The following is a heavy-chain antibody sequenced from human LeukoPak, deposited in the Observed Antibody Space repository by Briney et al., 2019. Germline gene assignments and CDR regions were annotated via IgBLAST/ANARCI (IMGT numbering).Heavy chain of an antibody. CDR2: IYYSGST. Sequence: SETLSLTCTVSGGSISSYYWSWIRQPPGKGLEWIGYIYYSGSTNYNHSLKSRVPISVDTSKNQFSLKLSSVTAAATAVYYCARSPDYLNDAFDIWGQGTMVTVSS. CDR3: ARSPDYLNDAFDI. V-gene: IGHV4-59*01. CDR1: GGSISSYY. D-gene: IGHD5-12*01. J-gene: IGHJ3*02.